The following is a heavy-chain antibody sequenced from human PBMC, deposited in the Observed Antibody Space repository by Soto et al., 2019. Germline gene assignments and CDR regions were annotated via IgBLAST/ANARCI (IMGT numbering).Heavy chain of an antibody. CDR3: ARGSPTTVTNGGYFDY. Sequence: SQNLCLTCAGSAGSFSGCYWIWFRQPPGKGLEWIGEINHSGSTNYNPSLKSRVTISVDTSKNQFSLKLSSVTAADTAVYYCARGSPTTVTNGGYFDYWGQGTLVTVS. V-gene: IGHV4-34*01. J-gene: IGHJ4*02. CDR2: INHSGST. D-gene: IGHD4-17*01. CDR1: AGSFSGCY.